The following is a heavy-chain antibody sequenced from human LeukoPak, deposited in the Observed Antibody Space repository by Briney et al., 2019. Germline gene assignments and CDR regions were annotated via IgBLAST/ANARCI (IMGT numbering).Heavy chain of an antibody. CDR3: ARRSLGDVGYDYDIPRHFDY. Sequence: PSETLSLTCSVSSDSISSRNYHWGWIRQPPGKGLEYIGRIFYSGTTYYTPSLMSRVTISLDTSKSQFSLKLTSVSAADTAVYYCARRSLGDVGYDYDIPRHFDYWGQGILVTVSS. CDR2: IFYSGTT. V-gene: IGHV4-39*01. D-gene: IGHD3-16*01. J-gene: IGHJ4*02. CDR1: SDSISSRNYH.